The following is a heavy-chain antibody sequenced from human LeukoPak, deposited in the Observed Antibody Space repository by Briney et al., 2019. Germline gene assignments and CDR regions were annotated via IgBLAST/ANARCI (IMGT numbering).Heavy chain of an antibody. J-gene: IGHJ3*02. CDR1: GGSISSSSYY. D-gene: IGHD2-21*02. CDR2: IYYSGST. Sequence: PSETLSLTCTVSGGSISSSSYYWGWVRQPPGKGLEWLGSIYYSGSTYYNPSLRTRVTLSVATSKTQFSLKLSSVTAAGTAVYYCAKLETCRGDSYPTSPQNTPNAFDIWGQGTMVTVSS. CDR3: AKLETCRGDSYPTSPQNTPNAFDI. V-gene: IGHV4-39*07.